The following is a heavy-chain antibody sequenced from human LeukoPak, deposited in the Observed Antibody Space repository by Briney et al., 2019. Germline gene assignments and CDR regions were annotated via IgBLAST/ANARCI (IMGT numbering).Heavy chain of an antibody. V-gene: IGHV3-7*01. J-gene: IGHJ4*02. CDR2: IKEDGSEK. CDR1: GFTFDDYG. Sequence: GGSLGLSCAAAGFTFDDYGMSWVRQAPGKGLEWVANIKEDGSEKYYADSVKGRFTISRDNAKNSLYLQMNSLRAEDTAVYFCARRTNYLAFDYWGQGTVVTVSS. D-gene: IGHD4/OR15-4a*01. CDR3: ARRTNYLAFDY.